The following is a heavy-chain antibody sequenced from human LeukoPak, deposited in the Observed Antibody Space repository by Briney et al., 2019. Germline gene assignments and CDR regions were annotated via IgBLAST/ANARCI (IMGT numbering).Heavy chain of an antibody. V-gene: IGHV3-30*14. J-gene: IGHJ6*02. CDR3: TRDALTTVENGMDV. CDR1: GFPFNKYA. Sequence: GRSLRLSCEASGFPFNKYAMHWVRQAPGKGLEWVAVISYDGGNKYDADSVKGRFTISRDNSKNTLYLQMNSLRAEDTAVYYCTRDALTTVENGMDVWGQGTTVTVSS. CDR2: ISYDGGNK. D-gene: IGHD4-23*01.